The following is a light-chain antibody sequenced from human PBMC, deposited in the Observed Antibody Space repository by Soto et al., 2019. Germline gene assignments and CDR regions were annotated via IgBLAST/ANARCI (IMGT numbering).Light chain of an antibody. CDR2: EVS. CDR1: SSDVGGYNY. V-gene: IGLV2-8*01. Sequence: QSALTQPPSASGSPGQSVSIFCTGISSDVGGYNYVSWYQHHPGKAPKLMIYEVSRRPSGVPDRFSGSKSGNTASLTVSGLQAEDEADYYCSSYAGNKNVVFGGGTKVTVL. J-gene: IGLJ2*01. CDR3: SSYAGNKNVV.